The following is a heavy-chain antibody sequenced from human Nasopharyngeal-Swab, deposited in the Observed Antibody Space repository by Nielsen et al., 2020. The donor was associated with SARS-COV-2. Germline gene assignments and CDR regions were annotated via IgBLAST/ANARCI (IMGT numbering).Heavy chain of an antibody. CDR1: GFTVSSNY. Sequence: GGSLRLSCAASGFTVSSNYMSWVRQAPGKGLEWVSVIYSGGSTYYADSVKGRFTISRDNSKNTLYLQMNSLRAEDTAVYYCARGGGDDYVWGSYNSYLDYWGQGTLVTVSS. CDR3: ARGGGDDYVWGSYNSYLDY. V-gene: IGHV3-53*01. J-gene: IGHJ4*02. D-gene: IGHD3-16*01. CDR2: IYSGGST.